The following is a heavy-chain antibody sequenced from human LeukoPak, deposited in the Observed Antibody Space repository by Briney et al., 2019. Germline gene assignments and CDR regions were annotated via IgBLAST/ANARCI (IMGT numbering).Heavy chain of an antibody. D-gene: IGHD1-26*01. V-gene: IGHV3-23*01. CDR2: ISGSGSST. CDR1: GLIFSTYA. CDR3: AKDLLMGTTYAFDI. Sequence: GGSLRLSCAASGLIFSTYAMSWVRQAPGKGLEWVSGISGSGSSTYYGDSVKGRFTISRDNSKNTLYLQLNSLRAEDTALYYCAKDLLMGTTYAFDIWGQGTMVTVSS. J-gene: IGHJ3*02.